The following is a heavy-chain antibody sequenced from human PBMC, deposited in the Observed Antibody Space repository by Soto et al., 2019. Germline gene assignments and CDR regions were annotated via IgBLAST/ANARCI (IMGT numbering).Heavy chain of an antibody. V-gene: IGHV4-4*02. Sequence: SETLSLTCAVSSASISSSNCWSWVRQPPGKGLEWIGEIYHSGSTNYNPSLKSRVTISVDKSKNQFSLKLSSVTAADTAVYYCARFDSRNWFDPWGQGTLVTVSS. J-gene: IGHJ5*02. CDR1: SASISSSNC. D-gene: IGHD3-9*01. CDR3: ARFDSRNWFDP. CDR2: IYHSGST.